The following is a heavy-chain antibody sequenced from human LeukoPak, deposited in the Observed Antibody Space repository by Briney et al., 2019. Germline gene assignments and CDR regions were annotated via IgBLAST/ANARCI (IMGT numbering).Heavy chain of an antibody. CDR1: GGTFSIYA. D-gene: IGHD3-10*01. CDR3: ATAVRVSYWYFDL. V-gene: IGHV1-69*05. J-gene: IGHJ2*01. Sequence: SVKVSCKASGGTFSIYAISWVRQALGQGLEWMGGIISIFGTANYAQKFQGRVTITTDESTSTAYMELSSLRSEDTAVYYCATAVRVSYWYFDLWGRGTLVTVSS. CDR2: IISIFGTA.